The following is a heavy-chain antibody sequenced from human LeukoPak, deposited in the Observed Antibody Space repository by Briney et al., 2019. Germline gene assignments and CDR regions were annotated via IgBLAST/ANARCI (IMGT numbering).Heavy chain of an antibody. D-gene: IGHD3-10*01. V-gene: IGHV3-23*01. Sequence: GGSLRLSRAASGFTFINYAMSWVRQAPGKGLEWVSSISASGTTTYFADSVKGRFTISRDNSKNTLYLQITSLRAEDTAVYYCVAYYGSGRSADWGQGTLVTVSS. CDR2: ISASGTTT. J-gene: IGHJ4*02. CDR3: VAYYGSGRSAD. CDR1: GFTFINYA.